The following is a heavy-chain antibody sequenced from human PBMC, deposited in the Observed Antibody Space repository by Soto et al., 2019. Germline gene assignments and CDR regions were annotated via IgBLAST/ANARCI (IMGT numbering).Heavy chain of an antibody. CDR3: ARVSTTWEDDY. V-gene: IGHV3-48*02. CDR2: ISSGSDTI. CDR1: GFTFSDYG. Sequence: ESGGGLVQPGGSLRLSCAASGFTFSDYGVNWVRQAPGKGLEWISYISSGSDTIYYADSVKGRFTISRDNAKKSLFLQMTSLRDGDTAVYYCARVSTTWEDDYWGQGTLVTVSS. J-gene: IGHJ4*02. D-gene: IGHD1-26*01.